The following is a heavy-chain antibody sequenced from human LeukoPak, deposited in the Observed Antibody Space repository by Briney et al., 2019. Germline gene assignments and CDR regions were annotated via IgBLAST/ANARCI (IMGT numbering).Heavy chain of an antibody. CDR3: ARDMSGGGSCSFDY. D-gene: IGHD2-15*01. V-gene: IGHV3-30-3*01. CDR1: GXTFSRHA. CDR2: ISHDGYNK. Sequence: GGSLRLSCAASGXTFSRHAMHWVRQAPGKGLEWVALISHDGYNKYYADSVKGRFTISRDNSKNTLYVQMNSLTAEDTAVYYCARDMSGGGSCSFDYWGQGTLVTVSS. J-gene: IGHJ4*02.